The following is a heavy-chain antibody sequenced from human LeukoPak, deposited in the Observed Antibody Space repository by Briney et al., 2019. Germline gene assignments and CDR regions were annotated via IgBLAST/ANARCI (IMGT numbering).Heavy chain of an antibody. J-gene: IGHJ6*03. D-gene: IGHD6-6*01. Sequence: ASVKVSCKASGRTFSSYDINWVRQAPGQGLEWMGGISPICGKTHYAQQFQGRVTITTDAATNTAYMEVSILRSEETDVYYCGRGLRVEYSSSYNPHGYFYYMDVWDKGTTVTVSS. V-gene: IGHV1-69*05. CDR2: ISPICGKT. CDR1: GRTFSSYD. CDR3: GRGLRVEYSSSYNPHGYFYYMDV.